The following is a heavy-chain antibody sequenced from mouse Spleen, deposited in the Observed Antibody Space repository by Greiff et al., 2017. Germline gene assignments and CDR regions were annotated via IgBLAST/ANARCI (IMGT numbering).Heavy chain of an antibody. CDR3: AREVYYYGSRRYFDV. V-gene: IGHV1-4*01. CDR2: INPSSGYT. CDR1: GYTFTSYT. J-gene: IGHJ1*01. D-gene: IGHD1-1*01. Sequence: VQLQQSGAELARPGASVKMSCKASGYTFTSYTMHWVKQRPGQGLEWIGYINPSSGYTKYNQKFKDKATLTADKSSSTAYMQLSSLTSEDSAVYYCAREVYYYGSRRYFDVWGAGTTVTVSS.